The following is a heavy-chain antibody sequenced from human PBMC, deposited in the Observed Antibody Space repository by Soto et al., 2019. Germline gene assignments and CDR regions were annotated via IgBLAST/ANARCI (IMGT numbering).Heavy chain of an antibody. CDR1: GFTFSSYW. V-gene: IGHV3-74*01. J-gene: IGHJ1*01. D-gene: IGHD3-16*01. CDR2: INSDGSST. Sequence: GGSLRLSCAASGFTFSSYWMHWVRQAPGKGLVWVSRINSDGSSTSYADSVKGRFTISRDNAKNTLYLQMNSLRAEDTAVYYCARGGWGDYMGLAYFQHWGQGTLVTVSS. CDR3: ARGGWGDYMGLAYFQH.